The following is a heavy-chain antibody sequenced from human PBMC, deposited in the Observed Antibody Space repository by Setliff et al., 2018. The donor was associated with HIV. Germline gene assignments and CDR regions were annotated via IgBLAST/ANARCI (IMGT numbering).Heavy chain of an antibody. D-gene: IGHD3-3*01. CDR2: IKSKTDGGIT. Sequence: GGSLRLSCAASGITFSNAWMSWVRQAPGKGLGWVGRIKSKTDGGITDYAAPVKGRFTISRDNSKNTLYLQMNNLNTEDTAVYYCTPEYNFWSGYYRAPIDYWGQGTLVTVSS. CDR1: GITFSNAW. CDR3: TPEYNFWSGYYRAPIDY. V-gene: IGHV3-15*01. J-gene: IGHJ4*02.